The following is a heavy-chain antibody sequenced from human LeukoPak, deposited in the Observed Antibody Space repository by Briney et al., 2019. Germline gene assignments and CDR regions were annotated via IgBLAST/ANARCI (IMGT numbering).Heavy chain of an antibody. CDR3: ARGTLRNFTSRYYFDY. J-gene: IGHJ4*02. CDR1: GYTFTSYD. Sequence: ASVKVSCKASGYTFTSYDINWVRQATGQGLEWMGWMNPNSGNTGSAQSFQGRVTMTRDTSISTAYMELSSLRSEDTAVYYCARGTLRNFTSRYYFDYWGQGTLVTVSS. V-gene: IGHV1-8*01. CDR2: MNPNSGNT. D-gene: IGHD2-2*01.